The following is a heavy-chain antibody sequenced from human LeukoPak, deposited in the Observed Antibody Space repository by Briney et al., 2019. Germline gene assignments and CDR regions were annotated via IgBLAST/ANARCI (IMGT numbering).Heavy chain of an antibody. V-gene: IGHV4-34*01. J-gene: IGHJ5*02. CDR3: ARATYYYDSSGYKTSNWFDP. CDR2: INHSGIT. CDR1: GGSFSGYY. Sequence: SETLSLTCAVYGGSFSGYYWSWIRQPPGKGLEWIGEINHSGITNYNPSLKSRVTISVDTSKNQFSLKLSSVTAADTAVYYCARATYYYDSSGYKTSNWFDPWGQGTLVTVSS. D-gene: IGHD3-22*01.